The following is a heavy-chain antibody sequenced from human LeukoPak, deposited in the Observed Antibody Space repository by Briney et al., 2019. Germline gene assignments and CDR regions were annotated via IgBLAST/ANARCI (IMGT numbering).Heavy chain of an antibody. Sequence: GGSLRLSCAASGVTFSSYSMNWVRQAPGKGLEWVSSISSSSSYIYYADSVKGRFTISRDNAKNSLYLQMNSLRAEDTAVYYCARGAAAGYYYYYYYMDVWGKGTTVTVSS. CDR1: GVTFSSYS. J-gene: IGHJ6*03. D-gene: IGHD6-13*01. V-gene: IGHV3-21*01. CDR2: ISSSSSYI. CDR3: ARGAAAGYYYYYYYMDV.